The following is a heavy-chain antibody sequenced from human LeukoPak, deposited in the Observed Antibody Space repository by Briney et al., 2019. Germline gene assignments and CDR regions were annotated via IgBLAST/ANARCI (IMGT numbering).Heavy chain of an antibody. CDR1: GFTFSSHA. CDR3: ARTRGPNVFGGVHDY. Sequence: GGSLRLSCAASGFTFSSHAMSWVRQAPGKGLEWVSAISGSGGSTYYADSVRGRFTISRDNSKNTLYLQVNSLRAEDTAVYYCARTRGPNVFGGVHDYWGQGTLVTVSS. D-gene: IGHD3-16*01. CDR2: ISGSGGST. J-gene: IGHJ4*02. V-gene: IGHV3-23*01.